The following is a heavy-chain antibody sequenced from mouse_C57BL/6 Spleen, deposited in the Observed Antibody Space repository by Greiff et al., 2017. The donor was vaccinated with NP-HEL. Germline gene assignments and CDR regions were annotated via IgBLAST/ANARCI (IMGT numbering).Heavy chain of an antibody. Sequence: VKLVESGAELVRPGASVTLSCKASGYTFTDYEMHWVKQTPVHGLEWIGAIDPETGGTAYNQKFKGKAILTADKSSSTAYMELRSLTSEDSAVYYCTITTYFDYWGQGTTLTVSS. V-gene: IGHV1-15*01. CDR2: IDPETGGT. CDR3: TITTYFDY. J-gene: IGHJ2*01. D-gene: IGHD2-1*01. CDR1: GYTFTDYE.